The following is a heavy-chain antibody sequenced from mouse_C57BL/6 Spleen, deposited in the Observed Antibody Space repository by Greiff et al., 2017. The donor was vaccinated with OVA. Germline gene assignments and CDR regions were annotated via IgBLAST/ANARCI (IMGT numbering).Heavy chain of an antibody. Sequence: QVQLQQPGAELVRPGSSVKLSCKASGYTFTSYWMHWVKQRPIQGLEWIGNIDTSDSETHYNQKFKDKATLTVYKSSSTAYMQLSSLTSEDSAVYYCSYDCVAYWGQGTLVTVSA. J-gene: IGHJ3*01. D-gene: IGHD2-4*01. CDR3: SYDCVAY. CDR2: IDTSDSET. CDR1: GYTFTSYW. V-gene: IGHV1-52*01.